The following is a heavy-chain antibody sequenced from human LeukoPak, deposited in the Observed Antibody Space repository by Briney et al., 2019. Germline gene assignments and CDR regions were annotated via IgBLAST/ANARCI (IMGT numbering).Heavy chain of an antibody. D-gene: IGHD3-10*01. V-gene: IGHV3-74*01. CDR2: INIDGSSG. CDR3: ARLEVRGPQAFDY. Sequence: GGSLRLSCAATGFTFSDYWMHWVRQAPGKGLVWVSRINIDGSSGSYADSVKGRLTISRDNAKNTLYLEMNSLRAEDTAVYYCARLEVRGPQAFDYWGQGTLVTVSS. CDR1: GFTFSDYW. J-gene: IGHJ4*02.